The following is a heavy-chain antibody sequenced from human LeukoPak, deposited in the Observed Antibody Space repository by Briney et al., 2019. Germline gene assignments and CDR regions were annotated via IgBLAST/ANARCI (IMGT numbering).Heavy chain of an antibody. CDR1: GFTFSSYG. V-gene: IGHV3-30*18. Sequence: GGSLRLSCAASGFTFSSYGMHWVRQAPGKGLEWVAVISYDGSNKYYADSVKGRFTISRDNSKNTLYLQMNSLRAEDTAVYYCAKVHYYYGSGSYSDGYMDVWGKGTTVTISS. J-gene: IGHJ6*03. CDR2: ISYDGSNK. CDR3: AKVHYYYGSGSYSDGYMDV. D-gene: IGHD3-10*01.